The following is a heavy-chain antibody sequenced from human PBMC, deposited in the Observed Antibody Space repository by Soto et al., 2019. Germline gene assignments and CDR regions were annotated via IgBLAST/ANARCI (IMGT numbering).Heavy chain of an antibody. CDR2: FDPEDGET. Sequence: QVQLVQSGAEVKKPGASVKVSCKVSGYTLTELSMHWVRQAPGKGLEWMGGFDPEDGETIYAQKFQGRVTMTEDTSXGTAYMELSSLRSEDTAVYDGATVSIAAAGTLYFDYWGQGTLVTVSS. D-gene: IGHD6-13*01. CDR3: ATVSIAAAGTLYFDY. J-gene: IGHJ4*02. V-gene: IGHV1-24*01. CDR1: GYTLTELS.